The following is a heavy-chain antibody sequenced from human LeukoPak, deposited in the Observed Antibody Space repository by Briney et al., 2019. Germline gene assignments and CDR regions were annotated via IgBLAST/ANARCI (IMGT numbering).Heavy chain of an antibody. Sequence: PGGSLRLFCAASGFTVSSNYMSWVRQAPGKGLEWVSVIYSGGSTYYADSVKGRFTISRDNSKNTLYLQMNSLRAEDTAVYYCARVSYDSSGYYLDYWGQGTLVTVSS. CDR1: GFTVSSNY. J-gene: IGHJ4*02. CDR3: ARVSYDSSGYYLDY. CDR2: IYSGGST. D-gene: IGHD3-22*01. V-gene: IGHV3-53*01.